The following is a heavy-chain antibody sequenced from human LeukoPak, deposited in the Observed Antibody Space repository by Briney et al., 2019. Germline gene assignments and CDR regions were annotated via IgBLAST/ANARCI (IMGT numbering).Heavy chain of an antibody. CDR1: GYTFTAYY. J-gene: IGHJ4*02. V-gene: IGHV1-2*02. CDR3: ARDTAPPGQWLLDY. Sequence: ASVKVSCKTSGYTFTAYYMHWVRQAPGQGLEWMGWLYPNTGDTKYAEKFQGRVTMTRDMSITTAYMELNRLTSDDTAVYYCARDTAPPGQWLLDYWGQGTRVTVSS. CDR2: LYPNTGDT. D-gene: IGHD6-19*01.